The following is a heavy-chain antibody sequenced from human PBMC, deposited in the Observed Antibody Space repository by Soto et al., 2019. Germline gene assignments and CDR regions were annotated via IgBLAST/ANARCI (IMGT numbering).Heavy chain of an antibody. D-gene: IGHD2-21*02. Sequence: EVQLVESGGGLVKPGGSLRLSCAASGFTFGTFTMSWVRQAPGKGLEWVSSIGTTSTYIYYADSVRGRFTISRDNAKNSLYLTMNSLRAEDTAVYFCARVMCGDCSSYYYYSMDVWGQGTTVTVSS. CDR2: IGTTSTYI. J-gene: IGHJ6*02. CDR1: GFTFGTFT. CDR3: ARVMCGDCSSYYYYSMDV. V-gene: IGHV3-21*01.